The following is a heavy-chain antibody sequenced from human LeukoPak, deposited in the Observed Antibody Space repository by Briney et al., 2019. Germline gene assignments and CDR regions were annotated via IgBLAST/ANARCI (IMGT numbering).Heavy chain of an antibody. CDR3: ARTPVNWNYPFDY. Sequence: SETLSLTCTVSGNSISSGDNYWSWIRQPAGKGLEWIGRIYTSGSTNYNPSLKSRVTISGDTSKNQFSLKLSSVTAADTAVYYCARTPVNWNYPFDYWGQGTLVTVSS. V-gene: IGHV4-61*02. D-gene: IGHD1-7*01. J-gene: IGHJ4*02. CDR2: IYTSGST. CDR1: GNSISSGDNY.